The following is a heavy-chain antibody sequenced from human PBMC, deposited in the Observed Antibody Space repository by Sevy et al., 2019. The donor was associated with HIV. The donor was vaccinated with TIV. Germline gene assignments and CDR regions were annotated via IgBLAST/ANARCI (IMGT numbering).Heavy chain of an antibody. Sequence: GGSLRLSCTASGFIFGDYGMSWVRQAPGKGLEWVSTLSFGCGEINYADSVKGRFTISRVNSKSSVFLQMNNLRPEDTAVYYCAREGCTKPHDYWGQGTLVTVSS. J-gene: IGHJ4*02. CDR3: AREGCTKPHDY. V-gene: IGHV3-23*01. CDR1: GFIFGDYG. D-gene: IGHD2-8*01. CDR2: LSFGCGEI.